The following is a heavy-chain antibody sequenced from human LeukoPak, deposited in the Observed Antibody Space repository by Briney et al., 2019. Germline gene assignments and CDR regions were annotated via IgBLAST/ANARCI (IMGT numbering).Heavy chain of an antibody. CDR2: MNPNSGNT. Sequence: QVQLVQSGAEVKKPGASMKVSCKASGYTFTSYDINWVRQATGQGLEWMGWMNPNSGNTGYAQKFQGRVTMTRNTSISTAYMELSSLRSEDTAVYYCARGRYYYGSGSKNYYFDYWGQGTLVTVSS. D-gene: IGHD3-10*01. V-gene: IGHV1-8*01. J-gene: IGHJ4*02. CDR3: ARGRYYYGSGSKNYYFDY. CDR1: GYTFTSYD.